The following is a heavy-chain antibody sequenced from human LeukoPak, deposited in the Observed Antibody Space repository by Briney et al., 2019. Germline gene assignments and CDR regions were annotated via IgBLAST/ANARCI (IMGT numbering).Heavy chain of an antibody. D-gene: IGHD1-26*01. Sequence: GGSLRLSCTASGFTFSSYWMSWVRQAPGKGLEWVANIRQDGGLKHYVDSVKGRFTIARDNAENSLYLQMNSLRAEDTAVYYCAREIVGAIKSYFDYWGQGTLVTVSS. V-gene: IGHV3-7*01. CDR2: IRQDGGLK. CDR3: AREIVGAIKSYFDY. J-gene: IGHJ4*02. CDR1: GFTFSSYW.